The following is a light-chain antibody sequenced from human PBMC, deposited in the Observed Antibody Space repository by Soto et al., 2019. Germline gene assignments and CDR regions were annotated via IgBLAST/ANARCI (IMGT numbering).Light chain of an antibody. CDR3: ASWDDSLSGHFV. J-gene: IGLJ1*01. Sequence: QSVLTQPPSASGTPGQRVTVSCSGSNSNIGSKNVNWYQQLPGAAPKLLIYSSNQRPSGVPVRFSASKSGTSASLAISGLQSEDEADYYCASWDDSLSGHFVFGTGTKLTVL. V-gene: IGLV1-44*01. CDR2: SSN. CDR1: NSNIGSKN.